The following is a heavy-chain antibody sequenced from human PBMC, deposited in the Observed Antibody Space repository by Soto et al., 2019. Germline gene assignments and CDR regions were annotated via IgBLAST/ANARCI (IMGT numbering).Heavy chain of an antibody. CDR2: IKSKTEGGTP. J-gene: IGHJ4*02. CDR3: TNLIRGFSESPY. D-gene: IGHD5-18*01. V-gene: IGHV3-15*01. Sequence: EVQLVESGGGLVKPGGSLRLSCVASELTLSNAWMSWVRQAPGKGLEWVGRIKSKTEGGTPDYAAPVKGRFTLSRDDSKKPLFLQMNSLITEDTALYYCTNLIRGFSESPYWGQGTLVTVSS. CDR1: ELTLSNAW.